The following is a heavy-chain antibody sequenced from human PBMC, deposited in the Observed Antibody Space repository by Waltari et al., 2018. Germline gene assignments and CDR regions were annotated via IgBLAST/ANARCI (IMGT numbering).Heavy chain of an antibody. CDR3: TRESGGFTHY. J-gene: IGHJ4*02. Sequence: EVQLVESGGGLVQPGGSLRLSCAASGFTFSSYAMSWVRQASGKGLEWVGFIRSKDYGGTAEYAAAVKGRFSISRDDSKSIAYLQMNSLETEDTAVYYCTRESGGFTHYWGQGTLVTVSS. D-gene: IGHD2-15*01. CDR1: GFTFSSYA. CDR2: IRSKDYGGTA. V-gene: IGHV3-49*04.